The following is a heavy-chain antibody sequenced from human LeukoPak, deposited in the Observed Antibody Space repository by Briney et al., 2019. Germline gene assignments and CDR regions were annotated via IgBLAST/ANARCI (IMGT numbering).Heavy chain of an antibody. Sequence: SETLSFTCTVSGGSISNSSYYWGWIRQPPGKGLEWIGSIYYSGSTYYNPSLKSRVTISVDTSKNQFSLKLSSVTAADTAVYYCARRGVWFIGAFDIWGQGTMVTVSS. CDR3: ARRGVWFIGAFDI. D-gene: IGHD3-16*01. CDR2: IYYSGST. CDR1: GGSISNSSYY. V-gene: IGHV4-39*01. J-gene: IGHJ3*02.